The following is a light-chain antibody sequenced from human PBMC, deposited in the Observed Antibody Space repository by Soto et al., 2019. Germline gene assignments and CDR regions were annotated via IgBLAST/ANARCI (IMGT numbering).Light chain of an antibody. Sequence: EIVLTQSPVTLSLSPGERATLSCRASQSVSSYLAWYQQKPGQAPRLLIYDASNRATGIPARFSGSGSGTDFTLTISSLEPEDFAVHYCQQRSSWPSTFGGGTKVDIK. J-gene: IGKJ4*01. V-gene: IGKV3-11*01. CDR3: QQRSSWPST. CDR1: QSVSSY. CDR2: DAS.